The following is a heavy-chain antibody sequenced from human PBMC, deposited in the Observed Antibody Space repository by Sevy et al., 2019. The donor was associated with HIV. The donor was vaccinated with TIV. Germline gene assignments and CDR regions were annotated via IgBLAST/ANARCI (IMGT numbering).Heavy chain of an antibody. Sequence: GGSLRLSCAASGFTFSASGMNWVRQAPGKGLEWVSSISSSSNYIYYADSVKGRFTISRDNAKDSLYLQINSVRAEDTAVYYCARDLSPDYYYYYGMHVWGQGTTVTVSS. CDR2: ISSSSNYI. CDR3: ARDLSPDYYYYYGMHV. CDR1: GFTFSASG. V-gene: IGHV3-21*01. J-gene: IGHJ6*02. D-gene: IGHD2-2*01.